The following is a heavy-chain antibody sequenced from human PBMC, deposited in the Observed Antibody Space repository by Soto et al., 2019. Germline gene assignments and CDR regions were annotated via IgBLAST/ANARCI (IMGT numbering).Heavy chain of an antibody. CDR1: GFTFGDYA. Sequence: GGSLRLSCTASGFTFGDYAMSWFRQAPGKGLEWVGFIRSKAYGGTTEYAASVKGRFTISRDDSKSIAYLQMNSLKTEDTAVYYCTREREYYYDSSGYRPRDHWGQGTLVTVPS. CDR3: TREREYYYDSSGYRPRDH. CDR2: IRSKAYGGTT. V-gene: IGHV3-49*03. D-gene: IGHD3-22*01. J-gene: IGHJ4*02.